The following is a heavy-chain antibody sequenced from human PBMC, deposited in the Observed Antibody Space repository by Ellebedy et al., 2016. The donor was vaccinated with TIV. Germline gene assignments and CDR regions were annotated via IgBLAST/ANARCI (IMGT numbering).Heavy chain of an antibody. CDR3: ARETSGWVRRFGFDP. Sequence: SETLSLTXTVSGGSISSSSYYWGWIRQPPGKGLEWIGSIYYSGSTYYNPSLKSRVTISVDTSKNQFSLKLSSVTAADTAVYYCARETSGWVRRFGFDPWGQGTLVTVSS. D-gene: IGHD6-19*01. V-gene: IGHV4-39*02. J-gene: IGHJ5*02. CDR1: GGSISSSSYY. CDR2: IYYSGST.